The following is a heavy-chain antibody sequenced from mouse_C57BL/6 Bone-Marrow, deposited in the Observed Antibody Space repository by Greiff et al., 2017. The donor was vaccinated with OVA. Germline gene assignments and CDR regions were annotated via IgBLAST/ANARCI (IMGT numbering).Heavy chain of an antibody. V-gene: IGHV1-69*01. CDR3: VRRRFPYYFDD. J-gene: IGHJ2*01. Sequence: QVQLKQPGTELVMPGASVKLSCKASGYTFTSHWMHWVKQRPGQGLEWIGEIDPSDSYTNYNQTVKGKSTLTVDKSFSTAYMQLSSLTSEYSAVYYCVRRRFPYYFDDWGQGTTLTVSS. CDR2: IDPSDSYT. CDR1: GYTFTSHW.